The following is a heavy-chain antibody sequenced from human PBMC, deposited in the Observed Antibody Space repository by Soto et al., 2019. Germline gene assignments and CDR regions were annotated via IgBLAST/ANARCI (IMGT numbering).Heavy chain of an antibody. CDR2: ISAYNGNT. CDR1: GYTFTSYG. D-gene: IGHD3-22*01. CDR3: ARGGTGSRGYYYDSSLTKGMYYFDY. V-gene: IGHV1-18*01. Sequence: QVQLVQSGAEVKKPGASVKVSCKASGYTFTSYGISWVRQAPGQGLEWMGWISAYNGNTNYAQKLQGRVTMSTDTSTSTAYMELRSLRSDGTAVYYCARGGTGSRGYYYDSSLTKGMYYFDYWGQGTLVTVSS. J-gene: IGHJ4*02.